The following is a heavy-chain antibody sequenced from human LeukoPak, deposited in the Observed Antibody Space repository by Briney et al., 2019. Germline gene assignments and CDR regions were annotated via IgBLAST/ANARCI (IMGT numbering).Heavy chain of an antibody. J-gene: IGHJ6*03. Sequence: GGSLRLPCAASGFTFDDYGMSWVRQAPGKGLEWVSGTNWNGGSTGYADSVKGRFTISRDNAKNSLYLQMNSLRAEDTAVYYCAKGSSIAVADTYYYYYYMDVWGKGTTVTVSS. D-gene: IGHD6-19*01. V-gene: IGHV3-20*04. CDR3: AKGSSIAVADTYYYYYYMDV. CDR1: GFTFDDYG. CDR2: TNWNGGST.